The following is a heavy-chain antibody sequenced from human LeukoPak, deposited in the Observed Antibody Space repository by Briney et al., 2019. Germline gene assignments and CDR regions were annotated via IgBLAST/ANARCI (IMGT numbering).Heavy chain of an antibody. D-gene: IGHD1-26*01. Sequence: PSETLSLTCAVYGGSFSGYYWSWIRQPPGKGLEWIGEINHSGSTNYNPSLKSRVTISVDTSKNQFSLKLSSVTAADTAVYYCARFGGIVGATTEVKYYFDYWGQGTLVTVSS. CDR2: INHSGST. CDR1: GGSFSGYY. V-gene: IGHV4-34*01. CDR3: ARFGGIVGATTEVKYYFDY. J-gene: IGHJ4*02.